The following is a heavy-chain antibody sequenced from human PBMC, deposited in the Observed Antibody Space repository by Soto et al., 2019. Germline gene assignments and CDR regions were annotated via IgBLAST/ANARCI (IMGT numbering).Heavy chain of an antibody. CDR1: GGSIRNYY. CDR2: ISYSGNT. D-gene: IGHD3-10*01. V-gene: IGHV4-59*01. J-gene: IGHJ4*02. Sequence: QVQLQESGPGLVKPSETLSLTCIVSGGSIRNYYWSWLRQPPGKGLEWIGFISYSGNTKYNPSLMGRVTISVDTSKNQFSLRLRSLTAADTAVDYCARHFDSGTWPLDYWGQGILVTVSS. CDR3: ARHFDSGTWPLDY.